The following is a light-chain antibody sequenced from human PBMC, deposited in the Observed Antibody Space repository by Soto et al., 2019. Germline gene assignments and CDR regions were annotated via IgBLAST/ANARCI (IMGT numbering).Light chain of an antibody. CDR1: QGINRN. J-gene: IGKJ1*01. Sequence: IVMTQYPATLSVSPGESVTLSCRASQGINRNLAWYQQKPGQAPRLLISGASTGATGIPARFSGSGSGTDFTLTINSLQSEDSAVYYCQQCGSSPWTFGQGTKVEIK. V-gene: IGKV3-15*01. CDR2: GAS. CDR3: QQCGSSPWT.